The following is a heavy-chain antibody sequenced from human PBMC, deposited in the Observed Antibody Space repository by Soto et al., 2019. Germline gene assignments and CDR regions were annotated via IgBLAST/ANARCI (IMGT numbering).Heavy chain of an antibody. V-gene: IGHV3-7*01. D-gene: IGHD7-27*01. CDR1: GFTFSSYW. CDR2: IKQDGSEK. CDR3: ASFNWGFSPSAFDI. Sequence: GGSLRLSCAASGFTFSSYWMSWVRQAPGKGLEWVANIKQDGSEKYYVDSVKGRFTISRDNAKNSLYLQMNSLRAEDTDVYYCASFNWGFSPSAFDIWGQGTMVTVSS. J-gene: IGHJ3*02.